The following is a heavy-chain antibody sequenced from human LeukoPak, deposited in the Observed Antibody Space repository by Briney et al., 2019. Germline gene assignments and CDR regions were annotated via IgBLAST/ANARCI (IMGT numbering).Heavy chain of an antibody. V-gene: IGHV1-2*02. Sequence: ASVKVSCKASGYTFTGYYMHWVRQAPGQGLEWMGWINPNSGGTNYAQKFQGRVTMTRDTSISTAYMELSRLRSDDTAVYYCARGCSSTSCYYFDYWGQGTLVTVSS. CDR2: INPNSGGT. J-gene: IGHJ4*02. CDR3: ARGCSSTSCYYFDY. CDR1: GYTFTGYY. D-gene: IGHD2-2*01.